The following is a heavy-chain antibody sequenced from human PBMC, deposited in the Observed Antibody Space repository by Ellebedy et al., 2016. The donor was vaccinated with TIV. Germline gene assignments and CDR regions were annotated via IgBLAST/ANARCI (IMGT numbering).Heavy chain of an antibody. V-gene: IGHV4-38-2*02. J-gene: IGHJ5*02. CDR1: GYSISSGYY. CDR2: IYHSGST. Sequence: SETLSLTXTVSGYSISSGYYWGWIRQPPGKGLEWIGSIYHSGSTYYNPSLKSRVTISVDTSKNQFSLKLSSVTAADTAVYYCARDRGYSSWFDPWGQGTLVTVSS. D-gene: IGHD5-18*01. CDR3: ARDRGYSSWFDP.